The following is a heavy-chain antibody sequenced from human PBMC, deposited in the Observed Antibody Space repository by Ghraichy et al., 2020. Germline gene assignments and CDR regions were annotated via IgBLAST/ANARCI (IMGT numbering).Heavy chain of an antibody. D-gene: IGHD2-8*01. CDR1: GGSFSGYY. V-gene: IGHV4-34*01. CDR2: INHSGST. Sequence: SETLSLTCAVYGGSFSGYYWSWIRQPPGKGLEWIGEINHSGSTNYNPSLKSRVTISVDTSKNQFSLKLSSVTAADTAVYYCARGKSEDIVLMVYRHTASNFDYWGQGTLVTVSS. CDR3: ARGKSEDIVLMVYRHTASNFDY. J-gene: IGHJ4*02.